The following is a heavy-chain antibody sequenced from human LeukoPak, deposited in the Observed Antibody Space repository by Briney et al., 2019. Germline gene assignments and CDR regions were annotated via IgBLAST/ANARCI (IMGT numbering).Heavy chain of an antibody. CDR2: IYYSGST. J-gene: IGHJ4*02. D-gene: IGHD2/OR15-2a*01. CDR1: GGSISSSSYY. Sequence: SETLSLTCTVSGGSISSSSYYWGWIRQPPGKGLEWIGSIYYSGSTYYNPSLKSRVTMSVDTSKNQFSLKLSSVTAADTAVYYCAGSESFNDYWGQGTLVTVSS. CDR3: AGSESFNDY. V-gene: IGHV4-39*01.